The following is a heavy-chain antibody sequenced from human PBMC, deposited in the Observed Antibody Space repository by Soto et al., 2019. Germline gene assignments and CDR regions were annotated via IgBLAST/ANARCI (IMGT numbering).Heavy chain of an antibody. D-gene: IGHD3-22*01. Sequence: GGSLRLSCAASGFTFSSYAMSWVRQAPGKGLEWVSAISGSGGSTYYADSVKGRFTISRDNSKNTLYLQMNSLRAEDTAVYYCAKDDYYDSSGSIDYWGQGTLVTVSS. J-gene: IGHJ4*02. CDR3: AKDDYYDSSGSIDY. CDR2: ISGSGGST. CDR1: GFTFSSYA. V-gene: IGHV3-23*01.